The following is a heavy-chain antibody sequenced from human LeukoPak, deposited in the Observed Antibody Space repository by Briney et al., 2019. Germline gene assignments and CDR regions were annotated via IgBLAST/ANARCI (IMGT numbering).Heavy chain of an antibody. CDR3: AREITWEVTPI. Sequence: GGSLRLSCAGSGFTFRNYWMSWVRQAPGKGLEGVGNIKEGGSEKYYVDSVKGRFTISRDNAKNSLYLQMNSLRAEDTAVYYCAREITWEVTPIWGKGTMVTVSS. CDR1: GFTFRNYW. J-gene: IGHJ3*02. CDR2: IKEGGSEK. V-gene: IGHV3-7*01. D-gene: IGHD3-16*01.